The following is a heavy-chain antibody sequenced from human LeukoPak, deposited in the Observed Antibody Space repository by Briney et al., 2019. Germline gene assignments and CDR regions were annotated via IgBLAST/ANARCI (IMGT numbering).Heavy chain of an antibody. CDR3: AKDDSSRAYYYYGMDV. CDR1: GFIFSNYG. J-gene: IGHJ6*02. Sequence: GGSLRLSRAASGFIFSNYGMHWVRQAPGKGLEWVAVVSYDGSNKYYADSVKGRFTISRDNSKNTLSLQMSSLRAEDTAVYYCAKDDSSRAYYYYGMDVWGQGTTVTVSS. D-gene: IGHD6-13*01. V-gene: IGHV3-30*18. CDR2: VSYDGSNK.